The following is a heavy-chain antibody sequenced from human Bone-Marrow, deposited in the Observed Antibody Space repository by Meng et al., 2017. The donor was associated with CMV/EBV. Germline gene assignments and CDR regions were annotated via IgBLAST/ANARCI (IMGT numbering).Heavy chain of an antibody. Sequence: SVKVSCKASGGTFSSYAISWVRQAPGQGLEWMGGIIPIFGTANYAQKFQGRVTITTDESTSTAYMELSSLRSEDKAVYYCARGYQRGVAGLNWCDSWGQGTMVTVSS. CDR3: ARGYQRGVAGLNWCDS. CDR1: GGTFSSYA. CDR2: IIPIFGTA. J-gene: IGHJ5*01. V-gene: IGHV1-69*05. D-gene: IGHD6-19*01.